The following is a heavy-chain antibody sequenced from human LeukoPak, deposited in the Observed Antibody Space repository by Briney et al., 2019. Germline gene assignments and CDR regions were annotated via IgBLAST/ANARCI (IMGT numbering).Heavy chain of an antibody. CDR2: ISSSSSYI. CDR1: GFTFRSYS. V-gene: IGHV3-21*01. Sequence: GGSLRLSWAASGFTFRSYSMNWVRQAPGKGLEWVSSISSSSSYIYYADSVKGRFTISRDNAKNSLYLQMNSLRAEDTAVYYCAMRIAVAGSLDYWGQGTLVTVSS. D-gene: IGHD6-19*01. J-gene: IGHJ4*02. CDR3: AMRIAVAGSLDY.